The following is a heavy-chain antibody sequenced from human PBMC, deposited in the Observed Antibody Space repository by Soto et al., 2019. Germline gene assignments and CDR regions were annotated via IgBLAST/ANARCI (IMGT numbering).Heavy chain of an antibody. D-gene: IGHD1-20*01. J-gene: IGHJ4*02. CDR2: INHSGST. CDR1: GGSFSGYY. CDR3: ARGRNWNDVSFRY. V-gene: IGHV4-34*01. Sequence: SETLSLTCAVYGGSFSGYYWSWIRQPPGKGLEWIGEINHSGSTNYNPSLKSRVTISVDTSKNQFSLKLSSVTAADTAVYYCARGRNWNDVSFRYWGQGTLVTVSS.